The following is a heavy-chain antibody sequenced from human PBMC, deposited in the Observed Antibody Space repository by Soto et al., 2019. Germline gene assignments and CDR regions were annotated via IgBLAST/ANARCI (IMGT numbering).Heavy chain of an antibody. J-gene: IGHJ4*02. D-gene: IGHD5-18*01. Sequence: PGGSLRLSCAASGFDFSNGWMSWVRQAPGKGLEWVGRIKSKRDGGTTDYAAPVKGRFIISRDDSKNTLYLQMNSLKTEDTALYYCSHDDGYNRFWGQGTLVPVSS. V-gene: IGHV3-15*01. CDR1: GFDFSNGW. CDR3: SHDDGYNRF. CDR2: IKSKRDGGTT.